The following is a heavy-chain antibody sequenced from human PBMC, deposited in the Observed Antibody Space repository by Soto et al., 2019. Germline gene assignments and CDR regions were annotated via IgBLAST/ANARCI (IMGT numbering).Heavy chain of an antibody. CDR1: EFTFSNYA. CDR3: AKNPGYYYDSTGYHFDY. Sequence: GGSLRLSCAASEFTFSNYAMSWVRQAPGKGLEWVSAISYGGGTTYYADYVKGRFTISRDNSKNTLYLQMNSLRAEDTAVYYCAKNPGYYYDSTGYHFDYWGQGTLVTVSS. V-gene: IGHV3-23*01. J-gene: IGHJ4*02. CDR2: ISYGGGTT. D-gene: IGHD3-22*01.